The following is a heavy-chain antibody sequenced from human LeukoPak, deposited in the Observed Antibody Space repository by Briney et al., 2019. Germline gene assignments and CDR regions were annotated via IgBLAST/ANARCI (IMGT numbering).Heavy chain of an antibody. V-gene: IGHV4-59*12. Sequence: PSETLSLTCTVSGGSISSNYWSWFRRPPGKGLEWIGYIYYSGSTNYNPSLKSRVTISVDTSKNRFSLKLSSVTAADTAVYYCARVAHVDTAMVKSYYFDYWGQGTLVTVSS. CDR1: GGSISSNY. CDR2: IYYSGST. J-gene: IGHJ4*02. D-gene: IGHD5-18*01. CDR3: ARVAHVDTAMVKSYYFDY.